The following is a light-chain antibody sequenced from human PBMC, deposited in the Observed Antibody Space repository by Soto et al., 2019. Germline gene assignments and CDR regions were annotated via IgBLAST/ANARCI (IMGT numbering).Light chain of an antibody. J-gene: IGKJ3*01. CDR1: QSVSSDY. Sequence: EFVLTQSPGTLSLSPGERATLSCRASQSVSSDYLAWYQQKPGQAPRLLIYGASSRATGFPDRFSGSGSGTDLTLTISRLEPEDFAVYYCQQYGGSALFTFGPGTKVDIK. V-gene: IGKV3-20*01. CDR3: QQYGGSALFT. CDR2: GAS.